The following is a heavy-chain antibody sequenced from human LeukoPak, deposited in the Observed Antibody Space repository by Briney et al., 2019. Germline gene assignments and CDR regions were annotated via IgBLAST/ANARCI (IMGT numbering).Heavy chain of an antibody. Sequence: SETLSLTCTVSGGSIRSYYWSWIRQPPGKGLEWIGYIYYSGSTKYNPSLKSRATISVDTSKNQFSLKLSSVTAADTAVYYCASGSYYFDYWGQGILVTVSS. V-gene: IGHV4-59*08. D-gene: IGHD1-26*01. CDR1: GGSIRSYY. J-gene: IGHJ4*02. CDR3: ASGSYYFDY. CDR2: IYYSGST.